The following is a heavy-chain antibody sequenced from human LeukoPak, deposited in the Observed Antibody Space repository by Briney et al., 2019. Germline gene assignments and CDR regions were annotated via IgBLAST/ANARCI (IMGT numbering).Heavy chain of an antibody. CDR3: ARRKYGSGRDPYYFDY. CDR1: GYSFTNYW. D-gene: IGHD3-10*01. Sequence: GESLKISCKGSGYSFTNYWIGWVRQMPGKGLEWMGIIYPGDSDTRYSPSFQGQVTVSADKSISTAYLQWSSLKASDTAMYYCARRKYGSGRDPYYFDYWGQGTLVTVSS. CDR2: IYPGDSDT. V-gene: IGHV5-51*01. J-gene: IGHJ4*02.